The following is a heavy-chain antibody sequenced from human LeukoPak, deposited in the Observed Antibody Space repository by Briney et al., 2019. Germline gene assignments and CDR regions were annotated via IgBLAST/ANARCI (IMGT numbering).Heavy chain of an antibody. Sequence: GGSLRLSCAASGFTFSDYYMSWLRQAPGKGLEWVSYISSSGSTIYYADSVKGRFTISRDNAKNSLYLQMNSLRAEDTAVYYCARVSSWNYFDYWGQGTLVTVSS. CDR1: GFTFSDYY. J-gene: IGHJ4*02. V-gene: IGHV3-11*04. CDR3: ARVSSWNYFDY. CDR2: ISSSGSTI. D-gene: IGHD6-13*01.